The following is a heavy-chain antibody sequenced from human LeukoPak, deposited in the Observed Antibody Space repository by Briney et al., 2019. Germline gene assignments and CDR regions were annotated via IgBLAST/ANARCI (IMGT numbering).Heavy chain of an antibody. CDR3: ARGRFGEWDNWFDP. V-gene: IGHV1-2*02. CDR2: INPNSGAT. J-gene: IGHJ5*02. Sequence: ALVKVSCKASGYTFTGYYIHWVRQAPGQGLEWMAWINPNSGATNYAQKFQGRVTMTRDTSISTAYMELSRLASDDTAVYFCARGRFGEWDNWFDPWGQGTPVTVSS. CDR1: GYTFTGYY. D-gene: IGHD3-10*01.